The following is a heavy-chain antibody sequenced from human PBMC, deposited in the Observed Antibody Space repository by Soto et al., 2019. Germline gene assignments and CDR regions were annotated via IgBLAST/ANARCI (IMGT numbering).Heavy chain of an antibody. CDR3: ARDHSSGDYFYY. D-gene: IGHD6-19*01. Sequence: PSETLSLTCTVSGGSISSYYWSWIRQPPGKGLEWIGYIYYSGSTNYNPSLKSRVTISVDTSKNQFSLKLSSVTAADTAVYYCARDHSSGDYFYYWGKGTLVTVSS. V-gene: IGHV4-59*01. CDR1: GGSISSYY. J-gene: IGHJ4*02. CDR2: IYYSGST.